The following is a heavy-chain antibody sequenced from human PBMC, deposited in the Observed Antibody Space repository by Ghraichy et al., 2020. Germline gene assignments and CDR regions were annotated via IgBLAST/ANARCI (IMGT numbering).Heavy chain of an antibody. CDR1: GFTFSSYS. Sequence: GESLNISCAASGFTFSSYSMNWVRQAPGKGLEWVSSISSSSSYIYYADSVKGRFTISRDNAKNSLYLQMNSLRAEDTAVYYCARDEYLELLGYWGQGTLVTVSS. V-gene: IGHV3-21*01. CDR2: ISSSSSYI. D-gene: IGHD1-7*01. J-gene: IGHJ4*02. CDR3: ARDEYLELLGY.